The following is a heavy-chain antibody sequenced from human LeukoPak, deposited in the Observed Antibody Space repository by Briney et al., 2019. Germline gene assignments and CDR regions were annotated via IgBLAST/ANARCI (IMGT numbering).Heavy chain of an antibody. J-gene: IGHJ6*03. CDR2: ISGSGGST. D-gene: IGHD5-12*01. CDR3: AKATVGYGYYYYYMDV. CDR1: GFTFSSYA. V-gene: IGHV3-23*01. Sequence: GGSLRLSCAASGFTFSSYAMSWVRQAPGKGLEWVSAISGSGGSTYYADSVKGRFTISRDNSKNTLYLQMNSLRAEDTAVYYCAKATVGYGYYYYYMDVWGKGTTVTVSS.